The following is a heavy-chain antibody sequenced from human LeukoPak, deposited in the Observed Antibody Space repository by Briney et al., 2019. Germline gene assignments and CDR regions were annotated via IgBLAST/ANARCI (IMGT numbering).Heavy chain of an antibody. D-gene: IGHD5-18*01. CDR1: GYTFTVYD. J-gene: IGHJ6*03. Sequence: ASVTVSCTTSGYTFTVYDMHWVRQAPGQGLEWMGWINPNSGGTNYAQKFQGRVTMTRDTSISTAYMDLSRLRSDDTAVYYCARVPGYSYDYYYMDVWGKGTTVTVSS. V-gene: IGHV1-2*02. CDR2: INPNSGGT. CDR3: ARVPGYSYDYYYMDV.